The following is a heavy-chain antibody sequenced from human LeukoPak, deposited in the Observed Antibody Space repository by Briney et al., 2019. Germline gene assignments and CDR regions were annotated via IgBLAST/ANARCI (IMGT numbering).Heavy chain of an antibody. V-gene: IGHV1-46*01. CDR3: ARLEPSLRGSTFDY. Sequence: ASVKVSCKASGYTFTSYYMHWVRQAPGQGLEWMGIINPSGGATDYAQNFQGRVTMTRDMSTSTVYMELSSLRSEDTAVYYCARLEPSLRGSTFDYWGQGILVTVSS. J-gene: IGHJ4*02. CDR2: INPSGGAT. D-gene: IGHD5/OR15-5a*01. CDR1: GYTFTSYY.